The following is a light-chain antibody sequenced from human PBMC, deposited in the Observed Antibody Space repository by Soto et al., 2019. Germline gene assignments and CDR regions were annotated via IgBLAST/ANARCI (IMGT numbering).Light chain of an antibody. CDR2: SAV. V-gene: IGKV1-33*01. CDR1: QDINHY. CDR3: QQYDNVPWT. J-gene: IGKJ1*01. Sequence: DIQMTQSPSSLSASVGDRVTITCQATQDINHYLNWYQQKPGKAPELLIFSAVNSEAGVTSRFSGSGSGTGYTLTITSVQPEDITPYFCQQYDNVPWTFGQGTRVEIK.